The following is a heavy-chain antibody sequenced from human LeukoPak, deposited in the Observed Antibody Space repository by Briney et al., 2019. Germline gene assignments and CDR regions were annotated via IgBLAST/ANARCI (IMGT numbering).Heavy chain of an antibody. J-gene: IGHJ3*02. CDR2: INPSGGST. Sequence: ASVKVSCKASGYTFTSYYMHWVRQAPGQRLEWMGIINPSGGSTSYAQKLQGRVTMTTDTSTSTAYMELRSLRSDDTAVYYCARENVGATVFDIWGQGTMVTVSS. V-gene: IGHV1-46*01. CDR3: ARENVGATVFDI. D-gene: IGHD1-26*01. CDR1: GYTFTSYY.